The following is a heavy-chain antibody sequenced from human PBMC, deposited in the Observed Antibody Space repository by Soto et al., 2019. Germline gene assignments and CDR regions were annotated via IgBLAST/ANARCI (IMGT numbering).Heavy chain of an antibody. J-gene: IGHJ6*02. CDR3: DRLRPLSGYYYYGMDV. CDR2: IYPGDSDT. Sequence: LGESLKISCKGSGYSFTSYWIGWVRQMPGKGLEWMGIIYPGDSDTRYSPSFQGQVTISADKSISTAYLQWSSLKASDTAMYYCDRLRPLSGYYYYGMDVWGQGTTVTVSS. D-gene: IGHD3-10*01. V-gene: IGHV5-51*01. CDR1: GYSFTSYW.